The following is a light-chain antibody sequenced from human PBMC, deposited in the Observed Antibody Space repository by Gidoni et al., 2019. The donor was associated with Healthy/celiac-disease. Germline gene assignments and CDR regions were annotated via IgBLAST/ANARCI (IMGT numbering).Light chain of an antibody. CDR3: QQYGSSIT. CDR1: QRVSSSY. CDR2: GAS. Sequence: VLTKPPGTLSLSPGERATVSCRASQRVSSSYVAWYQQKPGQAPRLLIYGASSRATGIPDRFSGSGSGTDFTLTISRLEPEVFAVYYCQQYGSSITFGQGTRLEIK. V-gene: IGKV3-20*01. J-gene: IGKJ5*01.